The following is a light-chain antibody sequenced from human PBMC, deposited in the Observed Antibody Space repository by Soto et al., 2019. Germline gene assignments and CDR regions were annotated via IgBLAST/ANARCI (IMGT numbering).Light chain of an antibody. V-gene: IGLV2-14*01. Sequence: QSVLTQPPSVSGSPGQSITISCTGTSSDVGGYNYVSWYQQHPGKAPKVMIYEVSNRPSGVANRFSGSKSGNTASLIISGLQAEDEADYYCSSYTGSSTVVFGGGTKVTVL. CDR2: EVS. CDR3: SSYTGSSTVV. J-gene: IGLJ2*01. CDR1: SSDVGGYNY.